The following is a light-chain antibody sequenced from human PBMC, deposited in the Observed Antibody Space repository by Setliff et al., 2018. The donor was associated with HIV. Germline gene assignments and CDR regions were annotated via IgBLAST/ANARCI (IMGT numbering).Light chain of an antibody. CDR3: CSNTGSNTYV. CDR1: SGDVGRYNL. CDR2: QAS. J-gene: IGLJ1*01. V-gene: IGLV2-23*01. Sequence: QSVLTQPASVSASPGQSITISCTGTSGDVGRYNLVSWYQQQPGKPPKLMIYQASKRPSGVSNRFSGSKSGNTASLTISGLQAEDEADYYCCSNTGSNTYVFGTGTKGTVL.